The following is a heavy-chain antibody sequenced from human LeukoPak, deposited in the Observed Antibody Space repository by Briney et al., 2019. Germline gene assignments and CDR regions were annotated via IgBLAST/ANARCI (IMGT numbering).Heavy chain of an antibody. Sequence: GGSLRLSCAASGFTFSSYWMSWVRQAPGKGLEWVANIKQDGSEKYYVDSVKGRFTISRDNAKNSLYLQMNSLRAEDTAVYYCAKDTKYNWNYVNYWGQGTLATVSS. CDR3: AKDTKYNWNYVNY. V-gene: IGHV3-7*01. CDR2: IKQDGSEK. D-gene: IGHD1-20*01. CDR1: GFTFSSYW. J-gene: IGHJ4*02.